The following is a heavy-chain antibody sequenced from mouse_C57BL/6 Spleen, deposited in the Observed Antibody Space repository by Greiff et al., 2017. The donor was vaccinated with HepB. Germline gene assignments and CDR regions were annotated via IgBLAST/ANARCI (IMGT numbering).Heavy chain of an antibody. D-gene: IGHD1-1*01. Sequence: EVKLVESGPGLVKPSQSLSLTCSVTGYSITSGYYWNWIRQFPGNKLEWMGYISYDGSNNYNPSLKNRISITRDTSKNQFFLKLNSVTTEDTATYYCARGGVLLRYYFDYWGQGTTLTVSS. CDR1: GYSITSGYY. V-gene: IGHV3-6*01. CDR2: ISYDGSN. J-gene: IGHJ2*01. CDR3: ARGGVLLRYYFDY.